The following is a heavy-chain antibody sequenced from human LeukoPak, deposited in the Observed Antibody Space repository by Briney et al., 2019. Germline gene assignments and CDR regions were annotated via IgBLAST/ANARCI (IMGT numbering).Heavy chain of an antibody. Sequence: GGSLRLSCAASGFPFNNYRMHWVRQTPGKGLEWVALIHFDGSKKFYADSVKGRSTISRDNSKNMLYLQMNTLRAEDTAVYYCAKDDNGPQDQWGQGALVTVSS. CDR1: GFPFNNYR. D-gene: IGHD1-14*01. J-gene: IGHJ4*02. CDR3: AKDDNGPQDQ. V-gene: IGHV3-30*02. CDR2: IHFDGSKK.